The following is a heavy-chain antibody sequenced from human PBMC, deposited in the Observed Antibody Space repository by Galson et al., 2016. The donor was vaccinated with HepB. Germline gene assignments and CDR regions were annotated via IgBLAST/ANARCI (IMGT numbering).Heavy chain of an antibody. J-gene: IGHJ4*02. Sequence: SLRLSCAASGFTFSNYDMSWVRQAPGRGLEWVSGISGSGASTTYADSVKGRFTISRDNSKNALHLQMNSPRAEDTAMYFCARHFSGSYLGQGTLVTVSS. CDR1: GFTFSNYD. V-gene: IGHV3-23*01. CDR3: ARHFSGSY. D-gene: IGHD3-22*01. CDR2: ISGSGAST.